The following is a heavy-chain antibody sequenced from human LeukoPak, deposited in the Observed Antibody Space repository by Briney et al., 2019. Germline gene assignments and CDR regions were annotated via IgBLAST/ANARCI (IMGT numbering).Heavy chain of an antibody. Sequence: PGGSLRLSCAASGFIFSSYAMRWVRQAPGKGLEWVSFISGSGGSTYYADSVKGRFTISRDNSKNTLYLQMNSLRAEDTAVYYRAKEGVPVAVAGHFDYWGQGTLVTVSS. D-gene: IGHD6-19*01. V-gene: IGHV3-23*01. J-gene: IGHJ4*02. CDR2: ISGSGGST. CDR3: AKEGVPVAVAGHFDY. CDR1: GFIFSSYA.